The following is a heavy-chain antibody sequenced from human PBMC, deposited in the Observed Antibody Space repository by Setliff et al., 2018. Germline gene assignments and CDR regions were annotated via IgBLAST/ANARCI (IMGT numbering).Heavy chain of an antibody. D-gene: IGHD6-19*01. V-gene: IGHV1-18*01. Sequence: ASVKVSCKASGYTFTSYGFSWVRQAPGQGLEWMGWISGYNGNTNYAQKVRGRVTMTTDTSTGTIYMELRSLRSDDTAVYYCARDKAKWLVFNRWFDPWGQGTLVTVSS. CDR2: ISGYNGNT. J-gene: IGHJ5*02. CDR3: ARDKAKWLVFNRWFDP. CDR1: GYTFTSYG.